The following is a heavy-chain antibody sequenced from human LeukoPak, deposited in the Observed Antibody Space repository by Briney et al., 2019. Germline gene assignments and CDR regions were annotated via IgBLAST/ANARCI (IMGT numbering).Heavy chain of an antibody. V-gene: IGHV4-39*02. D-gene: IGHD2-21*02. Sequence: PSETLSLTCTVSGGSISSSDYYWGWIRQPPGKGLEWIGSVYYSGSTYHNPSLKSRVTISVDTSKNHFSPKLSSVTAADTAVYYCGVVTAGYWGQGTLVTVSS. CDR1: GGSISSSDYY. CDR3: GVVTAGY. J-gene: IGHJ4*02. CDR2: VYYSGST.